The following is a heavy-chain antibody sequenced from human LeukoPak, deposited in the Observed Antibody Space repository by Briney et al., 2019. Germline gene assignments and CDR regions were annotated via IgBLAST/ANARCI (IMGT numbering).Heavy chain of an antibody. J-gene: IGHJ4*02. CDR1: GGSISSGSYY. Sequence: PSETLSLTCTVSGGSISSGSYYWSWIRQPAGKGLEWIGRIYTSGSTNYNPSLKSRVTISVDTSKNQFSLKLSSVTAADTAVYYCARVSGLWIDYWGQGTLVTVSS. D-gene: IGHD2-21*01. CDR2: IYTSGST. CDR3: ARVSGLWIDY. V-gene: IGHV4-61*02.